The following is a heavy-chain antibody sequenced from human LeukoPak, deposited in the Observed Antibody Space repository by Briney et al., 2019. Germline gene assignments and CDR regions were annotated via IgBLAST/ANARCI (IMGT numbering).Heavy chain of an antibody. Sequence: PGGSLRLSCAVSGVTFSGFWMSWSRQAPGKGLEWVASRNSDGSEGYYADVVKGRCTISRDNAKNSLYLQMNSLRGEDTAVYYCARVLGMNFDYWGQGTLVTVSS. V-gene: IGHV3-7*01. CDR2: RNSDGSEG. CDR1: GVTFSGFW. D-gene: IGHD7-27*01. J-gene: IGHJ4*02. CDR3: ARVLGMNFDY.